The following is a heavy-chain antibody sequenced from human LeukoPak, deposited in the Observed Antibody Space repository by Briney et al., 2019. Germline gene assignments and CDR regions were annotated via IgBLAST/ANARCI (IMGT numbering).Heavy chain of an antibody. CDR3: AREKPTVTEDAFDI. CDR2: ISSSGSTI. V-gene: IGHV3-11*01. CDR1: GFTFSDYY. Sequence: PGGSLRLSCAASGFTFSDYYMSWIRQAPGKGLEWVSYISSSGSTIYYADSVKGRFTISRDNAKNSLYLQMNSLRAEDTALYYCAREKPTVTEDAFDIWGQGTMVSVSS. J-gene: IGHJ3*02. D-gene: IGHD4-17*01.